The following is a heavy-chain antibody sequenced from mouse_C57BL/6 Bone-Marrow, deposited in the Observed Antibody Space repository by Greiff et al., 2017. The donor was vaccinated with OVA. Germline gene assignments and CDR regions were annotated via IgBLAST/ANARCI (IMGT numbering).Heavy chain of an antibody. Sequence: VQLQQPGAELVKPGASVKLSCKASGYTFTSYWMHWVKQRPGRGLEWIGRIDPNSGGTKYNEKFKSKATLTADKPSSTAYMQLSSPTSEDSAVYYCARRGLITRVVAPPYDYAMDYWGQGTSVTVSS. CDR2: IDPNSGGT. D-gene: IGHD1-1*01. CDR1: GYTFTSYW. V-gene: IGHV1-72*01. J-gene: IGHJ4*01. CDR3: ARRGLITRVVAPPYDYAMDY.